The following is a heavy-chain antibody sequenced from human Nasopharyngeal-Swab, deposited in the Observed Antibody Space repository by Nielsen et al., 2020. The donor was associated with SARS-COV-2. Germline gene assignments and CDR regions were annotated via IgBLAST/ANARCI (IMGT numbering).Heavy chain of an antibody. D-gene: IGHD3-22*01. CDR3: ARYDDYYDSSGYAY. J-gene: IGHJ4*02. V-gene: IGHV3-23*01. Sequence: GGSLRLSCTASGFTFSSYAMSWVRQAPGKGLEWVSEISGSGVSTYYADSVKGRFTISRDNSKNTLYLQMNSLRAEDTAVYYCARYDDYYDSSGYAYWGQGTLVTVSS. CDR1: GFTFSSYA. CDR2: ISGSGVST.